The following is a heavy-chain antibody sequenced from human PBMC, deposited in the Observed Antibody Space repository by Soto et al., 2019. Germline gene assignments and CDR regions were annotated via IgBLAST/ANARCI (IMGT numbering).Heavy chain of an antibody. CDR2: ISYDGSNK. CDR1: GFTFSSYA. V-gene: IGHV3-30-3*01. D-gene: IGHD2-2*01. J-gene: IGHJ3*01. Sequence: QVQLVESGGGVVQPGRSLRLSCAASGFTFSSYAMHWVRQAPGKGLEWVAVISYDGSNKYYADSVKGRFTISRDNSKNTLYLQMNSLRAEDTAVYYCARDLCAESSTSCSDAFDFWGQGTMVTVSS. CDR3: ARDLCAESSTSCSDAFDF.